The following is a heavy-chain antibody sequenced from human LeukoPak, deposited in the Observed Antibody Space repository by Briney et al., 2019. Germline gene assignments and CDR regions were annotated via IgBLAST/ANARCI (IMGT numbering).Heavy chain of an antibody. CDR1: GFTVSSNF. CDR2: IYSGGST. V-gene: IGHV3-53*01. J-gene: IGHJ2*01. D-gene: IGHD6-19*01. Sequence: GGSLRLSCAASGFTVSSNFMTWVRQAPGKGLEWVSVIYSGGSTYYADSVKGRFTISRDNSKNTLYLQMNSLRAEDTAVYYCARDGSSGWGGWYFDLWGRGTLVTVSS. CDR3: ARDGSSGWGGWYFDL.